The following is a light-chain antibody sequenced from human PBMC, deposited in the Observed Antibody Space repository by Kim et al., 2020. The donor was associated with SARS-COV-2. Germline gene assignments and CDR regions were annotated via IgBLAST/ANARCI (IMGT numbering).Light chain of an antibody. CDR3: QQCYNSPFT. J-gene: IGKJ2*01. Sequence: EIVLTQSPGNLSLSPGERATLSCRSSQTVSRTFLGWYQQRPGQAPRLLIYSASNRATGIPDRFSGSGSGTDFTLTISRLEPEDSAVYYCQQCYNSPFTFGQGTKLEI. V-gene: IGKV3-20*01. CDR1: QTVSRTF. CDR2: SAS.